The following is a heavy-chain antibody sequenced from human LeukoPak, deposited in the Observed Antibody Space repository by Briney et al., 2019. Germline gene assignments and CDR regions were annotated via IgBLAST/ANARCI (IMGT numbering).Heavy chain of an antibody. D-gene: IGHD2-8*01. J-gene: IGHJ5*02. V-gene: IGHV1-2*02. CDR2: INPKNGGS. CDR3: ARDRGLMVSTNWFDP. CDR1: GYTFTGYY. Sequence: ASVKVSCKASGYTFTGYYMHWVRQAPGQGLEWVGWINPKNGGSNYAQKFQGRVTMTRDRSISTAYMELSRLTSDDTAVYYCARDRGLMVSTNWFDPWGQGTLVTVSS.